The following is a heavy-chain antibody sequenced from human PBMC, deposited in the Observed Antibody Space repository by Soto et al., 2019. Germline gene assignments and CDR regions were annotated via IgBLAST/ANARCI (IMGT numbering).Heavy chain of an antibody. Sequence: GGSLRLSCAASGFTLSNYDIHWVRQVTGKGLEWVSAIDIAGDTYYADPVKGRFTISRESAKNSVYLQMNSLRVGDKAVYYCARASRWLQARYFDLWGRGXLVTVYS. V-gene: IGHV3-13*01. CDR3: ARASRWLQARYFDL. J-gene: IGHJ2*01. CDR1: GFTLSNYD. CDR2: IDIAGDT. D-gene: IGHD5-12*01.